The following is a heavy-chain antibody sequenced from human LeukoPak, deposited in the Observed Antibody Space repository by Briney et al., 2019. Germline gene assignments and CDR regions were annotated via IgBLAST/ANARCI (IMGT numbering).Heavy chain of an antibody. J-gene: IGHJ4*02. Sequence: PGGSLRLSCAASGFTFSSYAMSWVRQAPGKGLEWVSAISGSGGSTYYADSVKGRFTISRDNSKNTLYLQMNSLRAGDTAVYYCATDDYDSSGLTQGGYFDYWGQGTLVIVSS. CDR3: ATDDYDSSGLTQGGYFDY. CDR1: GFTFSSYA. V-gene: IGHV3-23*01. CDR2: ISGSGGST. D-gene: IGHD3-22*01.